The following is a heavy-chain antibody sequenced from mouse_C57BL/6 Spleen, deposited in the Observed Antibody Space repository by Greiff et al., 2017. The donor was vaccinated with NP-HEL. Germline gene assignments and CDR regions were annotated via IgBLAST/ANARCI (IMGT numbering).Heavy chain of an antibody. Sequence: QVQLKQPGAELVKPGASVKMSCKASGYTFTSYWITWVKQRPGQGLEWIGDIYPGSGSTNYNEKFKSKATLTVDTSSSTAYMQLSSLTSEDSAVYYCARKALRQLYFDYWGQGTTLTVSS. V-gene: IGHV1-55*01. D-gene: IGHD3-1*01. CDR2: IYPGSGST. CDR1: GYTFTSYW. J-gene: IGHJ2*01. CDR3: ARKALRQLYFDY.